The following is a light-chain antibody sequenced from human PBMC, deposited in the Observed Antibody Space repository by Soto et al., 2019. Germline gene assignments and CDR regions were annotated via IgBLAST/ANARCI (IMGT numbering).Light chain of an antibody. J-gene: IGLJ3*02. CDR1: SSNIGSKT. V-gene: IGLV1-44*01. CDR3: AAWDDTLNGWV. Sequence: QSVLTQPPSASGTPGQRVTISCSGSSSNIGSKTVNWYQQLPGTAPKVLIYSNNQRPSGVPARFSGSKSGTSGSLAISGLQSEDEAEYYCAAWDDTLNGWVFGGGTKLTVL. CDR2: SNN.